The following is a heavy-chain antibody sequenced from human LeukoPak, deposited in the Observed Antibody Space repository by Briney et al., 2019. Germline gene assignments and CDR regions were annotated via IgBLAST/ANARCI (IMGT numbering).Heavy chain of an antibody. V-gene: IGHV4-59*01. J-gene: IGHJ4*02. CDR3: ARVRSIAARYFDY. Sequence: SETLSLTCTVSGGFISSYYWSWIRQPPGKGLEWIGYIYYSGSTNYNPSLKSRVTISVDTSKNQFSLKLSSVTAADTAVYYCARVRSIAARYFDYWGQGTLVTVSS. CDR2: IYYSGST. CDR1: GGFISSYY. D-gene: IGHD6-6*01.